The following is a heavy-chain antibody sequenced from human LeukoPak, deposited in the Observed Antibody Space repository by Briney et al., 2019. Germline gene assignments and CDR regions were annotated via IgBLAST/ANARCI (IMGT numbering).Heavy chain of an antibody. CDR2: INPNSGGT. D-gene: IGHD2-21*02. CDR1: GYTFTGYY. Sequence: ASVKVSCKASGYTFTGYYMHWVRQAPGQGLEWKGRINPNSGGTNYAQKFQGRVTMTRDTSISTAYMELSRLRSDDTAVYYCARGGGYCGGDCYDFDYWGQGTLVTVSS. V-gene: IGHV1-2*06. J-gene: IGHJ4*02. CDR3: ARGGGYCGGDCYDFDY.